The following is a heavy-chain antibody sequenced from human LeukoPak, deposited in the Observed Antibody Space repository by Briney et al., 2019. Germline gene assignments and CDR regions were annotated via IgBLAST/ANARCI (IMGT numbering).Heavy chain of an antibody. CDR3: ASISHCSSTSCYGDY. CDR2: IYTSGST. V-gene: IGHV4-4*07. D-gene: IGHD2-2*01. J-gene: IGHJ4*02. Sequence: SETLSLTCTVSGGSISSYYWSWIRQPAGKGLEWIGRIYTSGSTNYNPSLKSRVTMSVDTSKNQFSLKLSSVTAADTAVYYCASISHCSSTSCYGDYWGQGTLVTVSS. CDR1: GGSISSYY.